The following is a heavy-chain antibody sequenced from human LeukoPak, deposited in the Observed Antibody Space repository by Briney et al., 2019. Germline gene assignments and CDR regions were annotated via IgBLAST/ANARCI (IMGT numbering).Heavy chain of an antibody. V-gene: IGHV3-48*03. CDR3: VRGCEVGADCDHYYYMDV. CDR1: GFNLSSYE. Sequence: GGSLRLSCAASGFNLSSYEVNWVRQAPGKGLEWVSYISSGGSTIYYADSVKGRFTISRDNAKNSLFLQMNSLRAEDTAVYYCVRGCEVGADCDHYYYMDVWGKGTTVTISS. J-gene: IGHJ6*03. CDR2: ISSGGSTI. D-gene: IGHD1-26*01.